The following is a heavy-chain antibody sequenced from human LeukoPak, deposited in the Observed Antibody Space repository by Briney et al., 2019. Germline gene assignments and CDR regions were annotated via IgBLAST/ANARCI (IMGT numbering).Heavy chain of an antibody. CDR1: GGSISSYY. CDR3: ARDVEGSGWRIDY. Sequence: SETLSLTCTVSGGSISSYYWSWIRQPPGKGLEWIGYIYYSGSTYYNPSLKSRVTISVDTSKNQFSLKLSSVTAADTAVYYCARDVEGSGWRIDYWGQGTLVTVSS. V-gene: IGHV4-59*12. CDR2: IYYSGST. D-gene: IGHD6-19*01. J-gene: IGHJ4*02.